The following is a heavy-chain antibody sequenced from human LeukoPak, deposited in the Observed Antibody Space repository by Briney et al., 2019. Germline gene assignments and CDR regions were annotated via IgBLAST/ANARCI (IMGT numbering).Heavy chain of an antibody. D-gene: IGHD2/OR15-2a*01. CDR2: IKGVSDGATT. Sequence: PGGSLRLSCAASGFSFADAWMAWVRQAPGRGLEWLGRIKGVSDGATTDLAAPVKGRFTFSRDDSKNTLYLQMHSLQIEDTAVYYCTTDLTYLFTFEYWGQGTLVTVSS. CDR1: GFSFADAW. V-gene: IGHV3-15*01. J-gene: IGHJ4*02. CDR3: TTDLTYLFTFEY.